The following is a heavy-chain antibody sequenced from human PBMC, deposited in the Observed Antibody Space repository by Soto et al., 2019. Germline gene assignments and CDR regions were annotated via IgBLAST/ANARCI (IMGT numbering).Heavy chain of an antibody. J-gene: IGHJ2*01. CDR3: ASTKYYSSSYYYWYIGF. Sequence: QVELVQSGAEVKKPGSSVKVSCQASEDTFRNYAISWVRQAPGQGLEWMGGIIPIFGTANYAQKFQGRVTITAYTSANTVYFELSSLRSEDTAVYYCASTKYYSSSYYYWYIGFWGRGTLVSVSS. CDR2: IIPIFGTA. V-gene: IGHV1-69*06. D-gene: IGHD3-22*01. CDR1: EDTFRNYA.